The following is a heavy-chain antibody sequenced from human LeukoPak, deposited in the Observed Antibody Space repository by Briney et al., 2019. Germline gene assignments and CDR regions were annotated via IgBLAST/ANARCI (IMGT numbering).Heavy chain of an antibody. CDR1: GFTFSSYS. J-gene: IGHJ4*02. CDR3: VVNTMVRGVIRLFDY. Sequence: GGSLRLSCAASGFTFSSYSMNWVRQAPGKGLEWVSSISSSSSYIYYADSVKGRFTISRDNAKNSLYLQMNSLRAEDTAVYYCVVNTMVRGVIRLFDYWGQGTLVTVSS. V-gene: IGHV3-21*01. CDR2: ISSSSSYI. D-gene: IGHD3-10*01.